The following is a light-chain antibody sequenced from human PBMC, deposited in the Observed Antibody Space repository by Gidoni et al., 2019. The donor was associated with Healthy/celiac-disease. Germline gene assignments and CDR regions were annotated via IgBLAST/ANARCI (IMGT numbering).Light chain of an antibody. CDR2: GAS. CDR3: QQYNNWPPWT. J-gene: IGKJ1*01. CDR1: QSVSSN. Sequence: EIVMTQSPATLSVSPGERATLSCRASQSVSSNLAWYQQKPGQASRLLIYGASTGAPGIPARFSGSGSGTEFTLTISSLQSEDFAVYYCQQYNNWPPWTFXXXTKVEIK. V-gene: IGKV3-15*01.